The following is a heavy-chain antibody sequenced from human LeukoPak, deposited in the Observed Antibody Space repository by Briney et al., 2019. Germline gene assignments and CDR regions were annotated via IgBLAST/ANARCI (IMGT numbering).Heavy chain of an antibody. CDR1: GFTFSSYW. Sequence: PGGSLRLSCAASGFTFSSYWMHWVRQAPGKGLVWVSRIKSDGINTNYAASVKGRFTISRDNAKNTLYLQMNSLRAEDTAVYYCPRAGHYYDSSGYYLYWGQGTLVTVSS. CDR2: IKSDGINT. D-gene: IGHD3-22*01. CDR3: PRAGHYYDSSGYYLY. V-gene: IGHV3-74*01. J-gene: IGHJ4*02.